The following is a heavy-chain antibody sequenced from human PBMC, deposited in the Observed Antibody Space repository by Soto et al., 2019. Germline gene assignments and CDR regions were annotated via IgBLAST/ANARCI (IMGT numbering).Heavy chain of an antibody. CDR3: ARDLWGYCGADCYPLDV. CDR2: MYNTGST. Sequence: QVRLQESGPGLVKPSETLSLTCTVSGGSISSYYWSWIRQPPGKGLEWIGYMYNTGSTIYNPSLKSRVTISVGPSKEQFSLKLNSVTAADTAVYYCARDLWGYCGADCYPLDVWGQGTTVTVSS. CDR1: GGSISSYY. V-gene: IGHV4-59*01. D-gene: IGHD2-21*02. J-gene: IGHJ6*02.